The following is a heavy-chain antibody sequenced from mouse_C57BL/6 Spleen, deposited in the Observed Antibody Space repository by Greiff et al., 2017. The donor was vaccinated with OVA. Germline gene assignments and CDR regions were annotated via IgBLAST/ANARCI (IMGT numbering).Heavy chain of an antibody. D-gene: IGHD4-1*01. CDR2: ISYSGST. CDR1: GYSITSGYD. Sequence: DVKLQESGPGMVKPSQSLSLTCTVTGYSITSGYDWHWIRHFPGNKLEWMGYISYSGSTNYNPSLKSRISITHDTSKNHFFLKLNSVTTEDTATYYCARGTKLGDYFDYWGQGTTLTVSS. J-gene: IGHJ2*01. CDR3: ARGTKLGDYFDY. V-gene: IGHV3-1*01.